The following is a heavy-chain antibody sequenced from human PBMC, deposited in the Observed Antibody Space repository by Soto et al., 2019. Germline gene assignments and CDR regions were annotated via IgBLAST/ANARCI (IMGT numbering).Heavy chain of an antibody. CDR2: ISSSSSYI. CDR1: GFTFSSYS. Sequence: GGSLRLSCAASGFTFSSYSMNWFRQAPGKGLEWVSSISSSSSYIYYADSVKGRFTISRDNAKNSLYLQMNSLRAEDTAVYYCARWGEYQLLWVDYYYYGMDVWGQGTTVTVSS. CDR3: ARWGEYQLLWVDYYYYGMDV. J-gene: IGHJ6*02. V-gene: IGHV3-21*01. D-gene: IGHD2-2*01.